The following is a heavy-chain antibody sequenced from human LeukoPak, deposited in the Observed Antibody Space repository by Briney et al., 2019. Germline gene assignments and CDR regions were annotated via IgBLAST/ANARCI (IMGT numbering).Heavy chain of an antibody. D-gene: IGHD5-12*01. Sequence: SVKVSCKASGGTFSSYAISWVRQAPGQGLEWMGGIIPIFGTANYAQKFQGRVTITTDESTSTAYMELSSLRSEDTAVYYCARGEVATKLGFDYWGQRTLVTVSS. V-gene: IGHV1-69*05. J-gene: IGHJ4*02. CDR3: ARGEVATKLGFDY. CDR1: GGTFSSYA. CDR2: IIPIFGTA.